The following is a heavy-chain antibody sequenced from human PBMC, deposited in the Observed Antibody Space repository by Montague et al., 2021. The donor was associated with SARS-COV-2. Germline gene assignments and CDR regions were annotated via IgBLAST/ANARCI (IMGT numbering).Heavy chain of an antibody. CDR1: GGSISSSNW. CDR2: INHNGNT. D-gene: IGHD3-10*01. J-gene: IGHJ4*02. CDR3: ARRLYSFGSGTYRD. V-gene: IGHV4-4*02. Sequence: SETLSLTCAVSGGSISSSNWWSWVRQPPGKGLEWIGEINHNGNTQYNPSLKSRLTMSLDTSRTHISLQVTSVTAADTAVYFCARRLYSFGSGTYRDWGQGTLVTVSS.